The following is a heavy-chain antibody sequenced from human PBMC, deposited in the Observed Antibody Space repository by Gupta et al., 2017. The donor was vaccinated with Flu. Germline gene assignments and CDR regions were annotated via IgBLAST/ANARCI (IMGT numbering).Heavy chain of an antibody. CDR1: VGSISSSSYY. Sequence: QLQLQESGPGLVKPSATLSLTCTVSVGSISSSSYYWGWIRQPPGKGLEWIGSIYYSGSTYYNPSLKSRVTISVDTSKNQFSLKLSSVTAADTAVYYCARHLYYGDYTDWFDPWGQGTLVTVSS. V-gene: IGHV4-39*01. CDR2: IYYSGST. J-gene: IGHJ5*02. D-gene: IGHD4-17*01. CDR3: ARHLYYGDYTDWFDP.